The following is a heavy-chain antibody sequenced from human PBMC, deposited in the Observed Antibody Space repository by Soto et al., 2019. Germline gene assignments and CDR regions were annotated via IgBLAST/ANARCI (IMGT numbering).Heavy chain of an antibody. J-gene: IGHJ4*02. CDR1: GFTFRSFA. CDR3: ARETSYYYDSSGYFDY. Sequence: GGSLRLSCRASGFTFRSFAMHWVRQAPGKGLEWVSGISGSGDTTHHADSVTGRFTISRDYSKNTLYLQMNSLRAEDTAVYYCARETSYYYDSSGYFDYWGQGTLVTVSS. V-gene: IGHV3-23*01. D-gene: IGHD3-22*01. CDR2: ISGSGDTT.